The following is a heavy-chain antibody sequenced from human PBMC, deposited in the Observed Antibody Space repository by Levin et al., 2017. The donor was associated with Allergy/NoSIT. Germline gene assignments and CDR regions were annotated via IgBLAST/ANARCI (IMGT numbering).Heavy chain of an antibody. CDR1: GFSFGTYG. Sequence: GGSLRLSCTASGFSFGTYGMNWVRQAPGKGLEWVAHISSSGGPTYYTDPVKGRFTISRDNAKESLFLQMTNLRIDDTAVYYCARGLFENWGQGTLVNVSS. CDR3: ARGLFEN. D-gene: IGHD2-15*01. J-gene: IGHJ4*02. V-gene: IGHV3-48*04. CDR2: ISSSGGPT.